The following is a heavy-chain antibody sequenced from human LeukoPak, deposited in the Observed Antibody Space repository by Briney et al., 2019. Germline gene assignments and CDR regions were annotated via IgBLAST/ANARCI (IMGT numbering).Heavy chain of an antibody. CDR1: GSTFSHYW. J-gene: IGHJ6*02. CDR2: INPDGSRT. D-gene: IGHD3-22*01. Sequence: GGSLRLSCAASGSTFSHYWMHWVRQAPGKGLVWVSRINPDGSRTDYADSVAGRFTISRDNSKNTLYLQMNSLRAEDTAVYYCARDPVTMIVVVTTGMDVWGQGTTVTGSS. V-gene: IGHV3-74*01. CDR3: ARDPVTMIVVVTTGMDV.